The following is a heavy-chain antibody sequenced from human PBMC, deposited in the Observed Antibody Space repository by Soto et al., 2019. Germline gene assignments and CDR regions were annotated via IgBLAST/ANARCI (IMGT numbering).Heavy chain of an antibody. CDR2: IYYSGST. CDR3: ARRSPPGDFDY. V-gene: IGHV4-39*01. CDR1: GGSISSSSYY. Sequence: SETLSLTCTVSGGSISSSSYYWGWIRQPPGKGLEWIGSIYYSGSTYYNPSLKSRVTISVDTSKNQFSLKLSSVTAADTAVYYCARRSPPGDFDYWGQGTLVTVSS. D-gene: IGHD3-10*01. J-gene: IGHJ4*02.